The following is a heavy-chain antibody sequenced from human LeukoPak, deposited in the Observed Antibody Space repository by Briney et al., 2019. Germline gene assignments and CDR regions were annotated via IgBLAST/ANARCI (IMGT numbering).Heavy chain of an antibody. J-gene: IGHJ4*02. D-gene: IGHD6-13*01. CDR3: ARASMGYSSSWYFDY. Sequence: ETLSLTCTVSGGSISSYYWSWIRQPTGKGLEWIGYIYHSGSSNYNPSLKSRVTISVDTSKKQFSLKLSSVTAADTAVYYCARASMGYSSSWYFDYWGQGTLVTVSS. CDR2: IYHSGSS. CDR1: GGSISSYY. V-gene: IGHV4-59*01.